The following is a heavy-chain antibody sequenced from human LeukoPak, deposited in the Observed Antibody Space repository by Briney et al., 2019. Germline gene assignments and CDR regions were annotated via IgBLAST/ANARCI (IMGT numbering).Heavy chain of an antibody. J-gene: IGHJ6*02. CDR3: ARDSVAGTGNYYYGMDV. V-gene: IGHV3-74*01. CDR1: GFTFNNYW. Sequence: GGSLRLSCAASGFTFNNYWMHWVRQAPGRGPVWVSNIKSDGSGTGYADSVKGRFSISRDNANNRLDLQMNSLRAEDTAVYYCARDSVAGTGNYYYGMDVWGQGTTVTVSS. D-gene: IGHD6-19*01. CDR2: IKSDGSGT.